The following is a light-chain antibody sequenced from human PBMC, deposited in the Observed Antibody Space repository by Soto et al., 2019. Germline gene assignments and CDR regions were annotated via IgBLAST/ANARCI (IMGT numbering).Light chain of an antibody. J-gene: IGKJ5*01. Sequence: EIVLTQSPATLSLSPGERATLSCRASQSISDFLAWYQQKPGQAPRLLIYGASSRATGIPDRFSGSGSGTDFTLTISRLEPEDFAVYYCQQYGSSYTFGQGTRLEI. CDR3: QQYGSSYT. CDR2: GAS. V-gene: IGKV3-20*01. CDR1: QSISDF.